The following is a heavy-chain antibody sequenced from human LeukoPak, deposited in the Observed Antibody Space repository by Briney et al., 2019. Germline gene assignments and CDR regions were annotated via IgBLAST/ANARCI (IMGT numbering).Heavy chain of an antibody. CDR2: ISGSGGST. D-gene: IGHD3-22*01. Sequence: GGSLRLSCAASGFTFSNAWMNWVRQVPGKGLEWVSAISGSGGSTYYADSVKGRFTISRDNSKNTLYLQMNSLRAEDTAVYYCAKKSSTMIVGEFDYWGQGTLVTVSS. CDR1: GFTFSNAW. J-gene: IGHJ4*02. CDR3: AKKSSTMIVGEFDY. V-gene: IGHV3-23*01.